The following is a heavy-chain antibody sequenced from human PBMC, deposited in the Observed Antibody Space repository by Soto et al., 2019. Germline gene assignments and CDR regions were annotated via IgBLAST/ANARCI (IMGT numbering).Heavy chain of an antibody. Sequence: GGSLRLSCAASGFAVSSNYMSWVRQAPGEGLEWVSVIYSGGSTYYADSVKGRFTISRDNSKNTLYLQMNSLRAEDTAVYYCARARYFDWLVDYWGQGTLVTVSS. CDR2: IYSGGST. CDR3: ARARYFDWLVDY. J-gene: IGHJ4*02. V-gene: IGHV3-53*01. CDR1: GFAVSSNY. D-gene: IGHD3-9*01.